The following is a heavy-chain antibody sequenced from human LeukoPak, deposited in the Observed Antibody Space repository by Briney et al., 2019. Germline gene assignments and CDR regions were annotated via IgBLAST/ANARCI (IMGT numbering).Heavy chain of an antibody. CDR1: GPSIRSHY. D-gene: IGHD1-1*01. V-gene: IGHV4-59*07. J-gene: IGHJ1*01. Sequence: ADTLSLTYTVSGPSIRSHYGSWIRQPPGKGVVGRRYIFGSGSPDYNPSLKSRVTISIDMSKNQLYPKVTSVTAVDTAVYYWARGSPRYEGWGPGTLVTVS. CDR2: IFGSGSP. CDR3: ARGSPRYEG.